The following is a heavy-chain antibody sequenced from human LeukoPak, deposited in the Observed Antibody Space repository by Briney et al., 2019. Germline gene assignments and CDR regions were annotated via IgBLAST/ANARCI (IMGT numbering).Heavy chain of an antibody. CDR1: GFTFSSYA. CDR2: ISYDGSNK. Sequence: PGGSLRLSCAASGFTFSSYAMHWVRQAPGKGLEWVAVISYDGSNKYYADSVKGRFTISRDNSKNTLYLQMNSLRAEDTAAYYCARDLDWELRRIFDYWGQGTLVTVSS. V-gene: IGHV3-30-3*01. J-gene: IGHJ4*02. D-gene: IGHD1-26*01. CDR3: ARDLDWELRRIFDY.